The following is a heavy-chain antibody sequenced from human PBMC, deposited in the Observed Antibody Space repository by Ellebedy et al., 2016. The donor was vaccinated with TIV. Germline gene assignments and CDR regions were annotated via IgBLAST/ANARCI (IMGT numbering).Heavy chain of an antibody. D-gene: IGHD6-13*01. V-gene: IGHV4-39*01. CDR3: ARHGIRGSWHGAFDP. CDR2: IAFGGTT. Sequence: SETLSLXXTVSGGSISNTYFWGWVRQPPGKGLEWLGTIAFGGTTYYSPSLKSRATISVDTSKNQFFLKMSSVTAADTAVYYCARHGIRGSWHGAFDPWGQGTLVTVSS. J-gene: IGHJ5*02. CDR1: GGSISNTYF.